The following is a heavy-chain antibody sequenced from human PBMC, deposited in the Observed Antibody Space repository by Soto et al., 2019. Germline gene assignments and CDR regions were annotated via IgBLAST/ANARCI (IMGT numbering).Heavy chain of an antibody. V-gene: IGHV3-30-3*01. CDR3: ASSGLSLGETDDY. CDR1: GFTFSSYA. D-gene: IGHD3-10*01. J-gene: IGHJ4*02. CDR2: ISYDGSNK. Sequence: GGSLRLSCAASGFTFSSYAMHWVRQAPGKGLEWVAVISYDGSNKYYADSVKGRFTISRDNSKNTLYLQMNSLRAEDTAVYYCASSGLSLGETDDYWGQGTLVTVSS.